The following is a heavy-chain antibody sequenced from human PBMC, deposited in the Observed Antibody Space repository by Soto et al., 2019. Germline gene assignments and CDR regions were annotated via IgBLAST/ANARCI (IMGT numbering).Heavy chain of an antibody. CDR1: GGSISSGDYY. CDR2: IYYSGST. Sequence: SETLSLTCTVSGGSISSGDYYWSWIRQPPGKGLEWIGYIYYSGSTYYNPSLKSRVTISVDTSKNQFSLKLSSVTAADTAVYYCARWIQLWDEFDYWGQGTLVTVSS. CDR3: ARWIQLWDEFDY. D-gene: IGHD5-18*01. V-gene: IGHV4-30-4*01. J-gene: IGHJ4*02.